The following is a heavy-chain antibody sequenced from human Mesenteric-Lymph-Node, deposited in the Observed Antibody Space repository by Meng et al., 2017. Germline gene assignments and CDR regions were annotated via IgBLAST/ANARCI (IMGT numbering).Heavy chain of an antibody. CDR1: GFNFSGTA. CDR2: VRDKANNYAT. CDR3: GSGNYFDY. J-gene: IGHJ4*02. V-gene: IGHV3-73*01. D-gene: IGHD1-26*01. Sequence: EVQLVDSGGGLVQPGGSLKRSCAASGFNFSGTAMHWVRQASGKGLEWVGRVRDKANNYATSYAESVKGRFTISRDDSRNTAYLQMDSLKTEDTAVYYCGSGNYFDYWGQGTLVTVSS.